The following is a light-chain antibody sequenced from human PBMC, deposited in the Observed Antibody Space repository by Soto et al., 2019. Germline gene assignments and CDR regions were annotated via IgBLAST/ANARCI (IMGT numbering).Light chain of an antibody. CDR3: SSSTTSGATYV. V-gene: IGLV2-14*01. CDR1: TSDIGGYHY. J-gene: IGLJ3*02. CDR2: EVS. Sequence: QSALTQPASVSGSPGQSITISCTGTTSDIGGYHYVSWYQQHPGKAPKLMIFEVSNRPSGVSNRFSGSKSGNTASLTISGLQDEEEADYYYSSSTTSGATYVFGRGTKLTVL.